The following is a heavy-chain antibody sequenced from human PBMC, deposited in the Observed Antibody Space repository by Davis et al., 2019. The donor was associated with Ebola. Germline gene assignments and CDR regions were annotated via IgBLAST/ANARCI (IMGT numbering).Heavy chain of an antibody. CDR1: GNSFTSHW. V-gene: IGHV5-51*01. CDR3: ARRIDLAYWYFDL. CDR2: IYPGDSDT. J-gene: IGHJ2*01. Sequence: KVSCKDSGNSFTSHWIGWVRQMPGKGLDWMGIIYPGDSDTRYSPSFQGQVTISADKSISTAYLQWSSLKASDTAMYYCARRIDLAYWYFDLWGRGTLVTVSS. D-gene: IGHD2-21*01.